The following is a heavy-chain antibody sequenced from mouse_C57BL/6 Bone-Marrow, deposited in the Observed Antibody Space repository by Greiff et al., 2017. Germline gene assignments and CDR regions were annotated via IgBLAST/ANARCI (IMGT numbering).Heavy chain of an antibody. CDR3: ASSSYYYGSSKGYFDV. Sequence: VQLQQPGAELVKPGASVKMSCKASGYTFTSYWITWVKQRPGQGLEWIGDIYPGSGSTNYNEKFKSKATLTVDTSSSTAYMQLSSLTSEDSAVYYCASSSYYYGSSKGYFDVWGTGTTVTVSS. J-gene: IGHJ1*03. D-gene: IGHD1-1*01. V-gene: IGHV1-55*01. CDR2: IYPGSGST. CDR1: GYTFTSYW.